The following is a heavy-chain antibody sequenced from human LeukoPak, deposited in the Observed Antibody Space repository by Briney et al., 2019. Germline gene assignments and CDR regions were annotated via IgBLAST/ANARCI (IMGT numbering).Heavy chain of an antibody. J-gene: IGHJ4*02. V-gene: IGHV3-23*01. CDR1: GFTFSSYA. D-gene: IGHD6-19*01. CDR2: ISGSGGST. CDR3: AKDGGIAVAVRTDY. Sequence: PGGSLRLSCAASGFTFSSYAMSWVRQAPGKGLEWVSAISGSGGSTYYADSVKGRFTISRDNSKNTLYLQMNSLRAEDTAVYYCAKDGGIAVAVRTDYWGQGTLVTVSS.